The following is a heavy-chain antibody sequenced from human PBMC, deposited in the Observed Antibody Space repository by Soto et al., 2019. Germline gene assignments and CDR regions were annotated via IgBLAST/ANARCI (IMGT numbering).Heavy chain of an antibody. CDR3: ARIHGPSGNYDLDY. J-gene: IGHJ4*02. D-gene: IGHD5-12*01. CDR1: GFSLSTSGVG. CDR2: VYWADDK. Sequence: SGPTLVNPTQTLTLTCSFSGFSLSTSGVGVGWIRQPPGKALEWLTVVYWADDKYYSTSLKTRLTISKDTSKNQVVLTMTNVDPVDTATYYCARIHGPSGNYDLDYWGQGTLVTVSS. V-gene: IGHV2-70*13.